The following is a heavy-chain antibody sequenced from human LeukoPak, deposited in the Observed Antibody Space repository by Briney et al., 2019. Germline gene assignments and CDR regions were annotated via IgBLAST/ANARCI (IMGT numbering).Heavy chain of an antibody. Sequence: GGSLRLSCAASGFTFSTYGMHWVRQAPGKGLEWVAVIRYDGSNKYYGDSVKGRFTISRDNSKNTLYLQMNSLRAEDTAVYYCASALSAMVPDYWGQGTLLTVSS. CDR1: GFTFSTYG. V-gene: IGHV3-33*01. CDR3: ASALSAMVPDY. CDR2: IRYDGSNK. D-gene: IGHD5-18*01. J-gene: IGHJ4*02.